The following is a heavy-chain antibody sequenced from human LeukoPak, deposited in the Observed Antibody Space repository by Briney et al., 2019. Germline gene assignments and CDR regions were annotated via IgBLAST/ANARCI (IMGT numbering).Heavy chain of an antibody. CDR1: GYTFTSYY. J-gene: IGHJ4*02. CDR3: ARDQTPTYYYDSRSLDY. D-gene: IGHD3-22*01. CDR2: INPSGGST. V-gene: IGHV1-46*01. Sequence: ASVKVSCKASGYTFTSYYMHWVRQAPGQGLEWMGIINPSGGSTSYAQKFQGRVTMTRDTSTSTVYMELSSLRSGDTAVYYCARDQTPTYYYDSRSLDYWGQGTLVTVSS.